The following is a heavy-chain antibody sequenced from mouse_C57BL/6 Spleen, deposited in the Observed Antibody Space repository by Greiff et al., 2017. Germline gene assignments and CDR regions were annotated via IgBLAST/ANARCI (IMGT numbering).Heavy chain of an antibody. D-gene: IGHD1-1*01. J-gene: IGHJ1*03. CDR1: GYTFTSYV. CDR3: ARYPYYYGSWYFDV. V-gene: IGHV1-14*01. CDR2: IYPYNDGT. Sequence: LVESGPELVKPGASVKMSCKASGYTFTSYVMHWVKQKPGQGLEWIGYIYPYNDGTKYNEKFKGKATLTSDKSSSTAYMELSSLTSEDSAVYYCARYPYYYGSWYFDVWGTGTTVTVSS.